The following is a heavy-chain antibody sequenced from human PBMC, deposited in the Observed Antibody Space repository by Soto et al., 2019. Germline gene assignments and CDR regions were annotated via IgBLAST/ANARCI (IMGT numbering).Heavy chain of an antibody. CDR2: INHSGST. CDR1: GGSFSGYY. J-gene: IGHJ1*01. CDR3: ARQVPYRYCSGGSCYHNPYFQH. Sequence: PSETLSLTCAVYGGSFSGYYWSWIRQPPGKGLEWIGEINHSGSTNYNPSIKSRVTISVDTSKNQFSLKLSSVTAADTAVYYCARQVPYRYCSGGSCYHNPYFQHWGQGTLVTVSS. D-gene: IGHD2-15*01. V-gene: IGHV4-34*01.